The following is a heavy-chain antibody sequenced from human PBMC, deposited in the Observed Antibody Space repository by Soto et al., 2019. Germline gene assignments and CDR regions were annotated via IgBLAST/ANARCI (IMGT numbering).Heavy chain of an antibody. J-gene: IGHJ5*02. V-gene: IGHV1-69*13. CDR2: IIPIFGTA. Sequence: SVKVSCKASGYIFTSYYIHWVRQVPGQGLEWMGGIIPIFGTANYAQKFQGRVTITADESTSTAYMELSSLRSEDTAVYYCARGTPIVVVPAAIEGADNWFDPWGQGTLVTVSS. CDR3: ARGTPIVVVPAAIEGADNWFDP. CDR1: GYIFTSYY. D-gene: IGHD2-2*02.